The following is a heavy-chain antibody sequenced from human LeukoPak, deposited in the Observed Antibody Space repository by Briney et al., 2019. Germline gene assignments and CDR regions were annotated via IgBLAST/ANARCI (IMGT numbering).Heavy chain of an antibody. D-gene: IGHD6-13*01. CDR1: GGSFSGYY. J-gene: IGHJ6*03. CDR3: ARGPSLSVAAPSLYYYMDV. CDR2: INHTGST. V-gene: IGHV4-34*01. Sequence: SETLSLTCAVYGGSFSGYYWSWIRQPPGKGLEWIGDINHTGSTNYNPSLKSRVTISVDTSKNHFSLKLTSVTAADTAVYYCARGPSLSVAAPSLYYYMDVWGKGTTVTVSS.